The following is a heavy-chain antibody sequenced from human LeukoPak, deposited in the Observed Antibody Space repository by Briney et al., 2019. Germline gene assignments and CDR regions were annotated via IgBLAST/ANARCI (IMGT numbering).Heavy chain of an antibody. CDR2: ISGSGGST. V-gene: IGHV3-23*01. CDR1: GFTLSGYV. D-gene: IGHD4-11*01. CDR3: AKLAEVKGSNFDY. J-gene: IGHJ4*02. Sequence: GGSLRLSCAASGFTLSGYVMSWVRQAPGKGLEWVSGISGSGGSTYYADSVKGRFTISRDNSKHTLYLQMNSLKAEDTAVYYCAKLAEVKGSNFDYWGQGTLVTVSS.